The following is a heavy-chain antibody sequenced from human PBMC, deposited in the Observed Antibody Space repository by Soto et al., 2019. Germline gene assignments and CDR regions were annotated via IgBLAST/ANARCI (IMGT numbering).Heavy chain of an antibody. Sequence: GGSLRLSCAASGFTFSSYAMHWVRQAPGKGLEWVAVISYDGSNKYYADSVKGRFTISRDNSKNTLYLQMNSLRAEDTAVYYCARDREGDGDYGYYYYGMDVWGQGTTVTVSS. D-gene: IGHD4-17*01. J-gene: IGHJ6*02. CDR2: ISYDGSNK. CDR1: GFTFSSYA. V-gene: IGHV3-30-3*01. CDR3: ARDREGDGDYGYYYYGMDV.